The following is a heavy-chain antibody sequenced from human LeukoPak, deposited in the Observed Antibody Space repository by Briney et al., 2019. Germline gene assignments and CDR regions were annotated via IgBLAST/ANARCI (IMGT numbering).Heavy chain of an antibody. CDR1: GFTFSSYS. CDR2: ISSSSSYI. V-gene: IGHV3-21*01. CDR3: VRHIDP. D-gene: IGHD2-21*01. J-gene: IGHJ5*02. Sequence: PGGSLRLSCAASGFTFSSYSMNWVRQAPGKGLEWVSSISSSSSYIYYADSVKGRFTMSRDNARNSVFLQMDRLGAEDTAVYYCVRHIDPWGQGTQVTVSS.